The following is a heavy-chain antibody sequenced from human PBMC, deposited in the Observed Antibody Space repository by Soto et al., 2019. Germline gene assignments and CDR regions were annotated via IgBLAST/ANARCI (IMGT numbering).Heavy chain of an antibody. CDR2: VFYNGST. J-gene: IGHJ6*03. CDR3: ARQDGYYYYMDV. Sequence: QVELQESGPGLVKPSETLSLTCKVSGGSFSSHSWSWIRQPPGEGMEWIGYVFYNGSTNYNPSLRRRVLISVDTSKNQFSLKLRSVTTADTAVYYCARQDGYYYYMDVWGKGTKVTVSS. V-gene: IGHV4-59*08. CDR1: GGSFSSHS.